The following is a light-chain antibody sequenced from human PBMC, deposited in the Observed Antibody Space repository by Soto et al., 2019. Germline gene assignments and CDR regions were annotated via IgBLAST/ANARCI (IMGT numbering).Light chain of an antibody. V-gene: IGKV1-6*01. CDR1: QAIRND. CDR3: LQDYSYPRT. CDR2: AAS. J-gene: IGKJ1*01. Sequence: AIQMTQSPSSLSASVGDRVTITCRASQAIRNDLGWYQQKPGQAPKVLIYAASSLQSGVPSRFSGRGSGTDFTITISSLQPEDFATYYCLQDYSYPRTFGQGNKVEI.